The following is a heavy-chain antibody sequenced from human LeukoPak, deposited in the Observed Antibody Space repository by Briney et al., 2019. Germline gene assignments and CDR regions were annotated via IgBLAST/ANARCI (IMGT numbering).Heavy chain of an antibody. CDR1: GFTLSSYS. D-gene: IGHD6-13*01. V-gene: IGHV3-48*04. Sequence: PGGSLRLSCAASGFTLSSYSMNWVRQAPGKGLEWVSYISSSSTIYYADSVKGRFTISRDNAKNSLYLQMNSLRAEDTAVYYCGRGYSSSWYGNAFDIWGQGTMVTVSS. CDR2: ISSSSTI. CDR3: GRGYSSSWYGNAFDI. J-gene: IGHJ3*02.